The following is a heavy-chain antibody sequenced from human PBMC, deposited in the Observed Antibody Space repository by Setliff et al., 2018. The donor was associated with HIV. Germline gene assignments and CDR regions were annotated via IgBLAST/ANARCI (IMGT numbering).Heavy chain of an antibody. CDR3: ARGLGGYCSSVSCYEADH. CDR1: GGSFSGYS. CDR2: IDQSGST. J-gene: IGHJ5*02. V-gene: IGHV4-34*01. D-gene: IGHD2-2*01. Sequence: NPSETLSLTCAVYGGSFSGYSRTWIRQPPGKGLEWIGEIDQSGSTNYNPSLKSRVITSVDTSKNQFSLRLSSVTAADTAVYYCARGLGGYCSSVSCYEADHWGQGTLVTVSS.